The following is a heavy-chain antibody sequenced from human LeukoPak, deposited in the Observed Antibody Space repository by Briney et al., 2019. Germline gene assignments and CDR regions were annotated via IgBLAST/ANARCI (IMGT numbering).Heavy chain of an antibody. D-gene: IGHD1-26*01. CDR3: AKGVGYYFYYGMDV. Sequence: GGSLRPSCAASGFSFSSYALNWVRQAPGKGLEWVSASSGSGGSTNYADSVKGRFTISRDNSKNTLYLQMNSLGAEDTAVYYCAKGVGYYFYYGMDVWGQGTTVTVSS. V-gene: IGHV3-23*01. CDR2: SSGSGGST. J-gene: IGHJ6*02. CDR1: GFSFSSYA.